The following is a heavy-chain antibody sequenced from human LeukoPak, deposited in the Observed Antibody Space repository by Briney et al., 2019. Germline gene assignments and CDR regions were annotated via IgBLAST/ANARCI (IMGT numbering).Heavy chain of an antibody. J-gene: IGHJ4*02. CDR2: IYYSGST. CDR3: ARSLPLYYYDSSGYFDY. V-gene: IGHV4-39*07. D-gene: IGHD3-22*01. Sequence: SETLSLTCTVSGGSISSSSYYWGWIRQPPGKGLEWIGSIYYSGSTYYNPSLKSRVTISVDTSKNQFSLKLSSVTAADTAVYYCARSLPLYYYDSSGYFDYWGQGTLVTVSS. CDR1: GGSISSSSYY.